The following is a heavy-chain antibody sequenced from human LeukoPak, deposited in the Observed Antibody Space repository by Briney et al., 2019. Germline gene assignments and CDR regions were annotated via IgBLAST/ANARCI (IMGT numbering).Heavy chain of an antibody. CDR2: IKQDGSEK. J-gene: IGHJ4*02. V-gene: IGHV3-7*01. CDR1: GFSFSRYW. Sequence: PGGSLRLSCAASGFSFSRYWMSWVRQAPGKGLEWVANIKQDGSEKNYVESVKGRFTISRDNAKNSLYLQMNSLRAEDTAVYYCARALYCSGGSCYFDYWGQGTLVTVSS. D-gene: IGHD2-15*01. CDR3: ARALYCSGGSCYFDY.